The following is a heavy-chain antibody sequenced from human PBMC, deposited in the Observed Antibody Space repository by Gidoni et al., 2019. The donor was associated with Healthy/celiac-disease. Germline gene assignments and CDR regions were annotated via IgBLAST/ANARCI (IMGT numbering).Heavy chain of an antibody. CDR2: INWNGGST. D-gene: IGHD3-10*01. CDR1: GFPFDDYG. Sequence: EVQLVESGGGVVRPGGSLRLSCPASGFPFDDYGMSWVRQAPGKGLEWVAGINWNGGSTGYADSVKGRFTISRDNAKNSLYLQMNSLRAEDTALYYCARCAPPGSGSYYNVPIDYWGQGTLVTVSS. CDR3: ARCAPPGSGSYYNVPIDY. J-gene: IGHJ4*02. V-gene: IGHV3-20*04.